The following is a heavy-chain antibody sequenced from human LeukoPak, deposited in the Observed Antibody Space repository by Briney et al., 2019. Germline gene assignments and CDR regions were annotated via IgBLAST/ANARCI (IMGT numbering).Heavy chain of an antibody. CDR1: GYSISSGYY. Sequence: PSETLSLTCTVSGYSISSGYYWGWIWQPPGKGLEWIGSIYHSGSTYYNPSLKSRVTISVDTSKNQFSLKLSSVTAADTAVYYCARQMTNWFDPWGQGTLVTVSS. V-gene: IGHV4-38-2*02. CDR3: ARQMTNWFDP. CDR2: IYHSGST. J-gene: IGHJ5*02.